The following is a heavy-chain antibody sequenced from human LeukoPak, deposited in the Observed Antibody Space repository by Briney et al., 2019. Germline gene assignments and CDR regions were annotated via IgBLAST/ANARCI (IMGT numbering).Heavy chain of an antibody. CDR1: GGSISSYY. CDR3: ARVLTMVRGLSNWFDP. J-gene: IGHJ5*02. D-gene: IGHD3-10*01. Sequence: SETLSLTCTVSGGSISSYYWSWIRQPAGKGLEWIGRIYTSGSTNYNPSLKSRVTMSVDTSKNQFSLKLSSVTAADTAVYYCARVLTMVRGLSNWFDPWGQGTLVTVSS. V-gene: IGHV4-4*07. CDR2: IYTSGST.